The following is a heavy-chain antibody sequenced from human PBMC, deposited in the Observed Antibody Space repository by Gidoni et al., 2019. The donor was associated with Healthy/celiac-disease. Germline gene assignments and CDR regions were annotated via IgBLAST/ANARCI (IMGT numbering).Heavy chain of an antibody. D-gene: IGHD4-17*01. J-gene: IGHJ4*02. Sequence: GLEWVGFIRSKAYGGTTEYAASVKGRFTISRDDSKSIAYLQMNSLKTEDTAVYYCTRDGDYYYFDYWGQGTLVTVSS. CDR2: IRSKAYGGTT. CDR3: TRDGDYYYFDY. V-gene: IGHV3-49*02.